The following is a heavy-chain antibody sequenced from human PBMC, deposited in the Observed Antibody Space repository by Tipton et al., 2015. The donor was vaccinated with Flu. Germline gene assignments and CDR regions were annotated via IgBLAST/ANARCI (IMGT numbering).Heavy chain of an antibody. Sequence: TLSLTCTVSGGSISSHYWSWIRQPPGKGLEWIGYIYFTGSTNYNPSLKSRVTISVDMSKIQFSLNMGSVTAADTAVYYCARSVVGSGSQYPVGYYYYGMDVWGQGTTVTVSS. V-gene: IGHV4-59*11. J-gene: IGHJ6*02. CDR2: IYFTGST. D-gene: IGHD3-10*01. CDR3: ARSVVGSGSQYPVGYYYYGMDV. CDR1: GGSISSHY.